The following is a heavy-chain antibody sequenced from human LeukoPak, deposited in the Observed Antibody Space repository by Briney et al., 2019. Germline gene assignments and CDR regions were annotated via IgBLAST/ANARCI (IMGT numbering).Heavy chain of an antibody. Sequence: GASVKVSCKASGYTFTSYGISWVRQAPGQGLEWMGWISAYNGNTNYAQKLQGRVTMTTDTSTSTAYMELRSLRSDDTAVYYCARVYTMGGSGSYYQGNWFDPWGQGTLVTVSS. CDR1: GYTFTSYG. D-gene: IGHD3-10*01. CDR2: ISAYNGNT. J-gene: IGHJ5*02. V-gene: IGHV1-18*01. CDR3: ARVYTMGGSGSYYQGNWFDP.